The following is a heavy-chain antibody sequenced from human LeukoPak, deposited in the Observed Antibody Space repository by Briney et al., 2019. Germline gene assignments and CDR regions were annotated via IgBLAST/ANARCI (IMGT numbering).Heavy chain of an antibody. J-gene: IGHJ6*02. CDR3: AREGYCSATNCFYGMDI. Sequence: GGSLRLSCAASGFTFSNYYMSWVRQAPGKGLEWVSSIGGSSGYIYYADSVKGRFTISRDNAKNAVCLQMNSLRAEDTAVYYCAREGYCSATNCFYGMDIWGQGTTVTVSS. CDR1: GFTFSNYY. D-gene: IGHD2-2*01. V-gene: IGHV3-21*01. CDR2: IGGSSGYI.